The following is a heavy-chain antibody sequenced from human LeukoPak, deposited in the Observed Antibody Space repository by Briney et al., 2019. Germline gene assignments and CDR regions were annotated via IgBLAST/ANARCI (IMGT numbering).Heavy chain of an antibody. D-gene: IGHD3-16*01. CDR1: GFTFSSYG. Sequence: GGSLRHSCAASGFTFSSYGMHWVRQAPGKGLEWVAVISYDGNNKFYADSVKGRFTISRDNSKNTLYLQMNSLRAEDTAVYYCAKDHYNYIWGTYEFDHWGQGTLVTVSS. V-gene: IGHV3-30*18. J-gene: IGHJ4*02. CDR2: ISYDGNNK. CDR3: AKDHYNYIWGTYEFDH.